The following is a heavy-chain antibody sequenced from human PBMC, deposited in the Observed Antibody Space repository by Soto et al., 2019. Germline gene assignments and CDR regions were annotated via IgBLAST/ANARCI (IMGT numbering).Heavy chain of an antibody. V-gene: IGHV1-3*01. J-gene: IGHJ5*02. Sequence: QVQLVQSGAEVKKPGASVKVSCKASGYTFTSYAMHWVRQAPGQRLEWMGWINAGNGNTNYSQKFQGRVTITRDTPTSTAYMELSSLISEDTAVYYCARDRGLRYFDWLSHYNLFDPWGQGTLVTVSS. D-gene: IGHD3-9*01. CDR2: INAGNGNT. CDR3: ARDRGLRYFDWLSHYNLFDP. CDR1: GYTFTSYA.